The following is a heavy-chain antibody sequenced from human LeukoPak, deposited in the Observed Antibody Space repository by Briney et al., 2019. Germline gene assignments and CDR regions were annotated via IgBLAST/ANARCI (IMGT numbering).Heavy chain of an antibody. CDR3: AKPDYYGSGSWRRFFDY. CDR2: ISDSGGIT. Sequence: GGSLRLSCAASGLTFSSCAMTWVRQAPGKGLEWVSAISDSGGITYYADSVKGRFTISRDNSKNTLYLQMNSLRAEDTAVYYCAKPDYYGSGSWRRFFDYWGQGTLVTVSS. J-gene: IGHJ4*02. V-gene: IGHV3-23*01. CDR1: GLTFSSCA. D-gene: IGHD3-10*01.